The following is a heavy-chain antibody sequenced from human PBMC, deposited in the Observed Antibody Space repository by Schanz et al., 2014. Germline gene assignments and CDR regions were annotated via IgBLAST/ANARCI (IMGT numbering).Heavy chain of an antibody. Sequence: QVQLQQWGAGLLKPSETLSLTCAVYGGSFSSNYWSWIRQPPGKGLEWIGEINQSGTTNYNPSLKSRVTMSVDTSKNQISLKLRSVTAADTAVYYCAREPLSGYNWFDPWGQGSLVTVSS. J-gene: IGHJ5*02. D-gene: IGHD6-25*01. V-gene: IGHV4-34*02. CDR2: INQSGTT. CDR3: AREPLSGYNWFDP. CDR1: GGSFSSNY.